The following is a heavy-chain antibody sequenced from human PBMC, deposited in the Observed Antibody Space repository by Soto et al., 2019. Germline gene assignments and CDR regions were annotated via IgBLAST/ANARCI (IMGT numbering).Heavy chain of an antibody. V-gene: IGHV3-23*01. CDR1: GFTFSRYS. CDR3: AKDELTYYYDSSGYYYPFDY. Sequence: PVGCVILSCADSGFTFSRYSMSWVVQAPGNGLECVSAISGSGGSTYYADSVKGRFTISRDNSKNTLYLQMNSLRAEDTAVYYCAKDELTYYYDSSGYYYPFDYWGQGTMVTVSS. J-gene: IGHJ4*02. CDR2: ISGSGGST. D-gene: IGHD3-22*01.